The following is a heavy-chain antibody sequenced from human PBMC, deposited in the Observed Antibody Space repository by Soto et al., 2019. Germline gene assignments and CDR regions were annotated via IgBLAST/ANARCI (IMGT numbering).Heavy chain of an antibody. V-gene: IGHV1-3*01. CDR3: ARDLVSGYYYYYGMDV. CDR2: INAGNGNT. D-gene: IGHD2-2*01. Sequence: ASVKFSCKASGYTFTSYAMHWVRQAPGQRLEWMGWINAGNGNTKYSQKFQGRVTITRDTSASTAYMELSSLRSEDTAVYYCARDLVSGYYYYYGMDVWGQGTTVTVSS. J-gene: IGHJ6*02. CDR1: GYTFTSYA.